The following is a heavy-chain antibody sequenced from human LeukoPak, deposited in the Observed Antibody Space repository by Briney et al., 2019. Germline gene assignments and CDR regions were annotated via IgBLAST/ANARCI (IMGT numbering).Heavy chain of an antibody. CDR1: GFTFSSYW. CDR2: IKQDGSEK. D-gene: IGHD1-1*01. V-gene: IGHV3-7*01. CDR3: ARDGQLSGTEPFDY. J-gene: IGHJ4*02. Sequence: GGSLRLSCAASGFTFSSYWMSWVRQAPGKGLEWVANIKQDGSEKYYVDSVKGRFTISRDNAKNSLYLQMNSLRAEDTAVYYCARDGQLSGTEPFDYWGQGTLVTVSS.